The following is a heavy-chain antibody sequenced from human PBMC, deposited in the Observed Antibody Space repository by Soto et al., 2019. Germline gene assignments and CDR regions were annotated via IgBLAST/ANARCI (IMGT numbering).Heavy chain of an antibody. CDR3: ARDNGATYIDY. V-gene: IGHV4-30-2*01. Sequence: LCQTGSAAGRTISDRGVCRRWLRQPPGKGLECIGYIYHSGSTYYTPSLKSRVTISVDRSKNQFSLKLSSVTAADPAVYYCARDNGATYIDYWGLGTGVTVSS. CDR1: GRTISDRGVC. CDR2: IYHSGST. D-gene: IGHD4-17*01. J-gene: IGHJ4*02.